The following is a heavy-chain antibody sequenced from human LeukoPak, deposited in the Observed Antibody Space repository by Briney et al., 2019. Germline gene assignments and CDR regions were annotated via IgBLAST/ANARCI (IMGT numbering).Heavy chain of an antibody. V-gene: IGHV3-30*18. Sequence: GRSLRLSCAASGFTFSSYGMHWVRQAPGKGLEWVAVISYDGSNKYYADSVKGRFTISRDNSKNTLYLQMNSLRAEDTAVYYCAKDSRFNYYDSSGYGLFDYWGQGTLVTVSS. D-gene: IGHD3-22*01. J-gene: IGHJ4*02. CDR2: ISYDGSNK. CDR3: AKDSRFNYYDSSGYGLFDY. CDR1: GFTFSSYG.